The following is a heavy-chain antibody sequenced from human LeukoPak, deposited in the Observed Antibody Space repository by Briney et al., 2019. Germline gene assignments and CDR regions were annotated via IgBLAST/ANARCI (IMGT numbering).Heavy chain of an antibody. CDR2: INPNSGGT. CDR3: TRASAMVRGDTAVRGYYYYGMDV. D-gene: IGHD3-10*01. J-gene: IGHJ6*02. V-gene: IGHV1-2*02. Sequence: ASVKVSCKASGYTFTGYYMHWVRQALGQGLEWMGWINPNSGGTNYAQKFQGRVTMTRDTSISTAYMELSRLRSDDTAVYYCTRASAMVRGDTAVRGYYYYGMDVWGQGTTVTVSS. CDR1: GYTFTGYY.